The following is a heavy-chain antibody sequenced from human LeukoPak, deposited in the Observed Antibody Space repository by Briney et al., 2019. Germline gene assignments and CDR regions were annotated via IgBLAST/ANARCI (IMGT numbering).Heavy chain of an antibody. Sequence: HSGGSLRLSCAAAGFTFSSYGMHWVRQAPWKGREWVAVIWYDGSNKYYADSVKGRFTISRDNSKNTLYLQMNSLRAEDTAVYYCAKDLEPQLVGAADYWGQGTLVTVSS. V-gene: IGHV3-30*02. CDR2: IWYDGSNK. D-gene: IGHD1-26*01. J-gene: IGHJ4*02. CDR1: GFTFSSYG. CDR3: AKDLEPQLVGAADY.